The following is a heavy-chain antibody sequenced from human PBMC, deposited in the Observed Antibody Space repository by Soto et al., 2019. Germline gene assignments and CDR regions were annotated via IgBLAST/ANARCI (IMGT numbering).Heavy chain of an antibody. Sequence: GASVKVSCKASGYTFTSYYMHWVRQAPGQGLEWMGIINPSGGSTSYAQKFQGRVTMTRDTSTSTVYMELSSLRSEDTAVYYCASRSAERITIFGVVIQDAFDIWGQGTMVTVSS. CDR1: GYTFTSYY. V-gene: IGHV1-46*03. CDR2: INPSGGST. J-gene: IGHJ3*02. D-gene: IGHD3-3*01. CDR3: ASRSAERITIFGVVIQDAFDI.